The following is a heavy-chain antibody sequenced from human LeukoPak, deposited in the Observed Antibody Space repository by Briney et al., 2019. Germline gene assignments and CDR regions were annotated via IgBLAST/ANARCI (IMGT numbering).Heavy chain of an antibody. CDR1: GGSISSSNW. D-gene: IGHD5-12*01. CDR2: IYRSGST. J-gene: IGHJ4*02. V-gene: IGHV4-4*02. Sequence: SETLSLTCAVSGGSISSSNWWSWVRQPPGKGLEWIGEIYRSGSTNYNPSLKSRVTISVDKSKNQFSLKLSSVTAADTAVYYCARGVPPRGYSGYDTDYWGQGTLVTVSS. CDR3: ARGVPPRGYSGYDTDY.